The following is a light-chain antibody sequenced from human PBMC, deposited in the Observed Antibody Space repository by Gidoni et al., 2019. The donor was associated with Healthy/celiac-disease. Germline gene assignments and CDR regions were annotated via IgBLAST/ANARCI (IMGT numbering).Light chain of an antibody. CDR2: AAS. CDR1: QSSSSY. V-gene: IGKV1-39*01. J-gene: IGKJ3*01. Sequence: DIQMTQSPSSLSASVGDRVTITCRSRQSSSSYLNWYQPKPGKAPKLLIYAASRFQSGVPSRFSGSGSGTDVTLTISSLKTEEFETYACQQSYSSTFTFGPGTKVDIK. CDR3: QQSYSSTFT.